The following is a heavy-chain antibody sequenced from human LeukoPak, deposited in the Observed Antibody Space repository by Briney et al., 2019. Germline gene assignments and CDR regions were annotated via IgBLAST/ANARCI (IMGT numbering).Heavy chain of an antibody. D-gene: IGHD3-10*01. V-gene: IGHV3-66*01. CDR3: ARGGVNLYFDY. CDR2: IYSGGNT. J-gene: IGHJ4*02. Sequence: GGSLRLSCAASGFTFSSYSMNWVRQAPGKGLEWVSLIYSGGNTYYADSVKGRFTISRDNSKNTLYLQMNSLRAEDTAVYYCARGGVNLYFDYWGQGTLVTVSS. CDR1: GFTFSSYS.